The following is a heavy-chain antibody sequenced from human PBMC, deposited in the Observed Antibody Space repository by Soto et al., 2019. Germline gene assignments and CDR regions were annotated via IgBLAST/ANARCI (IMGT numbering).Heavy chain of an antibody. CDR3: AKDARELPLT. CDR2: ISYDGSNK. J-gene: IGHJ4*02. V-gene: IGHV3-30*18. D-gene: IGHD1-7*01. Sequence: QVQLVESGGGVVQPGTSLRLSCAPSGFTFRDYGMHWVRQAPGEGLEWVAVISYDGSNKHYADSVKGRFTISRDNSKNTLYLQMNRLRAEDTAVYYCAKDARELPLTWGQGTLVTVSS. CDR1: GFTFRDYG.